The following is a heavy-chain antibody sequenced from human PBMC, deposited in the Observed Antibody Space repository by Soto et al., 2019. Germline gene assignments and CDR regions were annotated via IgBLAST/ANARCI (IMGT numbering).Heavy chain of an antibody. V-gene: IGHV4-34*01. Sequence: QVQLQQWGAGLLKPSETLSLTCAVYGGSFSGYYWSWIRQPPGKGLEWIGEINHSGSTNYNPSLKSRVTISVDTSKNQCSLKLSSVTAADTAVYYCARGRQWLGVDYWGQGTLVTVSS. D-gene: IGHD6-19*01. CDR3: ARGRQWLGVDY. CDR2: INHSGST. CDR1: GGSFSGYY. J-gene: IGHJ4*02.